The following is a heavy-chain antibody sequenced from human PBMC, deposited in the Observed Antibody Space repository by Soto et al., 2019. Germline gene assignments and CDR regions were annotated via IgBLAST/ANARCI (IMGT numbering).Heavy chain of an antibody. V-gene: IGHV3-72*01. CDR2: SRYKVKSYTT. J-gene: IGHJ4*02. Sequence: EEQLVESGGGLVQPGGSLTLSCAASGFSFSDYYMEWVRQAPGKGLEWVARSRYKVKSYTTDYAASVKGRFTISRDLSKNSLYLEMNNLKTEDTAVYYCSKLEGGWGQGTLVTVSS. D-gene: IGHD3-3*01. CDR3: SKLEGG. CDR1: GFSFSDYY.